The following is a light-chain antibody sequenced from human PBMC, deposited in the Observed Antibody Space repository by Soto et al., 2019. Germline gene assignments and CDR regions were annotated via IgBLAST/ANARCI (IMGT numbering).Light chain of an antibody. CDR1: SSDVGYYDY. CDR2: EVT. Sequence: QSALTQPPSASGFPGQSVAISCTGTSSDVGYYDYVSWYQQHPGKAPKLVIYEVTKRPSGVPDRVSASKSGNTASLTVPGLRAEDEADYYCSSYAGSNNFVFGSGTKVTVL. J-gene: IGLJ1*01. CDR3: SSYAGSNNFV. V-gene: IGLV2-8*01.